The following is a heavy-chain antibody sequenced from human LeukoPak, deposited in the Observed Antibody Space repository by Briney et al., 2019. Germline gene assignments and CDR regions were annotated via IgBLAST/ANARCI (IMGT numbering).Heavy chain of an antibody. D-gene: IGHD3-22*01. J-gene: IGHJ4*02. Sequence: SETLSLTCTVSGGSISSYYWSWIRQPPGKGLEWIGYIYDSGSTNYNPSLKSRVTISVDTSNNQFSLKLSSVTAADTAVYYCARQEKLRNYYDSSGYYAYWGQGTLVTVSS. V-gene: IGHV4-59*01. CDR2: IYDSGST. CDR3: ARQEKLRNYYDSSGYYAY. CDR1: GGSISSYY.